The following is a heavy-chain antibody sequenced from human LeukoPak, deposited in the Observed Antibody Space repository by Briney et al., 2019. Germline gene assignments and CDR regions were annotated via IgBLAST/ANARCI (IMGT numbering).Heavy chain of an antibody. CDR1: GFTFSSYS. Sequence: PGGSLRLSCAASGFTFSSYSMNWVRRAPGKGLEWVSYISSSSSTIYYADSVKGRFTISRDNAKNSLYLQMNSLRAEDTAVYYCARGAILMRSGPNWFDPWGQGTLVTVSS. CDR3: ARGAILMRSGPNWFDP. J-gene: IGHJ5*02. CDR2: ISSSSSTI. D-gene: IGHD3-3*01. V-gene: IGHV3-48*01.